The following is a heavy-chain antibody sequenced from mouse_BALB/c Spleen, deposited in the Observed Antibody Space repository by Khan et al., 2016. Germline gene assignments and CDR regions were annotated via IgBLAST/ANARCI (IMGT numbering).Heavy chain of an antibody. J-gene: IGHJ2*01. CDR1: GFNIKDTY. V-gene: IGHV14-3*02. Sequence: VQLQQSGAELVKPGASVKLSCTASGFNIKDTYMHWVKQRPAQGLEWIGRIDPANGNTKYDPKFQGKATITADTSSNTAFLQLSSLTSEDTAVDYCARGYYGTSHFDYWGQGTTLTVSS. CDR3: ARGYYGTSHFDY. CDR2: IDPANGNT. D-gene: IGHD1-1*01.